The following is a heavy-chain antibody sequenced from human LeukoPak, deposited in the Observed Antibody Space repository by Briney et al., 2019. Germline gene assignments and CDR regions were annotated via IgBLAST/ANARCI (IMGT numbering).Heavy chain of an antibody. CDR1: GFTFSSYG. CDR2: ISYDGSNK. D-gene: IGHD3-9*01. V-gene: IGHV3-30*18. J-gene: IGHJ4*02. Sequence: GGSLRLSCAASGFTFSSYGMHWVRQAPGKGLEWVAVISYDGSNKYYADSVKGRFTISRDNSKNTPYLQMNSLRAEDTAVYYCAKGLDWYTRGSFDYWGQGTLVTVSS. CDR3: AKGLDWYTRGSFDY.